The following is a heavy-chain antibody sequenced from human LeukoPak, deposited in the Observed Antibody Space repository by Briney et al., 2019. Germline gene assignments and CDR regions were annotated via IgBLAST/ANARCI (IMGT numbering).Heavy chain of an antibody. V-gene: IGHV3-23*01. CDR1: GFTFSSYG. Sequence: GGSLRLSCAASGFTFSSYGMSWVRQAPGKGLEWVSAISGSGGSTYYADSVKGRFTISRDNSKNTLYLQMNSLRAEDTAVYYCANLRGYSGYDFRGIDYWGQGTLVTVSS. D-gene: IGHD5-12*01. CDR2: ISGSGGST. J-gene: IGHJ4*02. CDR3: ANLRGYSGYDFRGIDY.